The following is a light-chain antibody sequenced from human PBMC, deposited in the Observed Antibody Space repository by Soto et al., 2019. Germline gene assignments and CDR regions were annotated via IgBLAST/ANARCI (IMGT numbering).Light chain of an antibody. CDR1: QSVSRY. CDR2: GAS. CDR3: QQYGSSPTWT. V-gene: IGKV3-20*01. J-gene: IGKJ1*01. Sequence: ENVLTQYPATLSLSPGDRATLSCRASQSVSRYLAWYQQKPGQAPRLLIYGASSRATGIPDRFSGSGSGTDFTLTISRLEPEDFAVYYCQQYGSSPTWTFGQGTKVDIK.